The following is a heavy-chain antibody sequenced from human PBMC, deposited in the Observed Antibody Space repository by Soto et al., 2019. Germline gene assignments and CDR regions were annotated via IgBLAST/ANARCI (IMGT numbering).Heavy chain of an antibody. CDR3: ASGGSSLNFDS. CDR2: INSDGSST. CDR1: GFTFRSYW. D-gene: IGHD6-6*01. J-gene: IGHJ4*02. Sequence: GGSLRLSCAASGFTFRSYWMQWVRQAPGKGLVWVSWINSDGSSTSYADSVKGRFTISRDNAKNTLYLQMNILRAEDTAVYYCASGGSSLNFDSWGQGTLVTVSS. V-gene: IGHV3-74*01.